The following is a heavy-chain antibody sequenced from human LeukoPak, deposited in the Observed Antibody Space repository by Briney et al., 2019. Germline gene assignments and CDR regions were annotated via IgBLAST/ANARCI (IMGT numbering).Heavy chain of an antibody. J-gene: IGHJ6*03. D-gene: IGHD3-10*01. V-gene: IGHV4-59*01. Sequence: SETLSLTCTVSGGSISSYYWSWIRQPPGKGLEWIGYIYYSGSTNYNPSLKSRVTISVDTSKNQFSLKLSSVTAADTAVYYCARAITMVRGAVYYYYYYMDVWGKGTTVTVSS. CDR1: GGSISSYY. CDR3: ARAITMVRGAVYYYYYYMDV. CDR2: IYYSGST.